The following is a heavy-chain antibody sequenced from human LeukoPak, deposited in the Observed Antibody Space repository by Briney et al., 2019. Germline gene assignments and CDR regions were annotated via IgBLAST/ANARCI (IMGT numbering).Heavy chain of an antibody. Sequence: PGGSLRLSCAASGFTFSDHYMDWVRQAPGKGLEWVGRIRNKANSYTTEYAASVKGRFTISRDDSTNSLYLQMNTLKTEDTAVYYCSCVRTGSSLDYWGQGTLVTVSS. J-gene: IGHJ4*02. CDR3: SCVRTGSSLDY. CDR2: IRNKANSYTT. CDR1: GFTFSDHY. D-gene: IGHD6-13*01. V-gene: IGHV3-72*01.